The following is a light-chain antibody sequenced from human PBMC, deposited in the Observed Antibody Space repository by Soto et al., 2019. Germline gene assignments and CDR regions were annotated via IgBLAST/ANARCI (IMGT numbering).Light chain of an antibody. CDR1: ESISSY. CDR2: AAS. Sequence: DIQMAQSPSALFASVGDRVTITCREIESISSYLNWYQHKPGKAPKLLLYAASSLQSGVPSRFSGIGSGTDFTLTISSLQTEDFATYYCKQSYSTPRTFGKGTKVHIK. J-gene: IGKJ1*01. V-gene: IGKV1-39*01. CDR3: KQSYSTPRT.